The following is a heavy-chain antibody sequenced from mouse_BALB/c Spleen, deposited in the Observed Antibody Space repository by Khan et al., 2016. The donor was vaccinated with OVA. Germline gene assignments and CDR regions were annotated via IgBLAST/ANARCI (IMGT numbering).Heavy chain of an antibody. CDR3: ARELCLGGFAY. Sequence: QVQLKESGPGLVAPSQSLSITCTVSGFSLTGYGVNWVRQPPGKDLEWLGMIWSDGSTDYNSALKSRLSINKDNSKSQVFLKMNSLQTDDTARYFCARELCLGGFAYWGQGTLVTVST. CDR1: GFSLTGYG. V-gene: IGHV2-6-7*01. D-gene: IGHD1-1*02. CDR2: IWSDGST. J-gene: IGHJ3*01.